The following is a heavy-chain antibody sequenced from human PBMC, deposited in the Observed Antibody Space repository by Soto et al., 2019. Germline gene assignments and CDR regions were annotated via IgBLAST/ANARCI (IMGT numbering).Heavy chain of an antibody. CDR3: AKDVELEIPFGMDV. J-gene: IGHJ6*02. D-gene: IGHD1-7*01. CDR1: RFTFSSYG. CDR2: ISYDGSNK. V-gene: IGHV3-30*18. Sequence: QVQLVQSGGGVVQPGRSLRLSCAASRFTFSSYGMHWVRQAPGKGLEWVAFISYDGSNKYYADSVKGQFTISRDTSKNTLYLQMNSLRAEDTAVYYCAKDVELEIPFGMDVWGQGTTVTVSS.